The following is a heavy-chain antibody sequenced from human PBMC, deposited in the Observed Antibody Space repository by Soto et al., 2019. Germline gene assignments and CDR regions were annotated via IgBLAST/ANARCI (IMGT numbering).Heavy chain of an antibody. D-gene: IGHD3-22*01. Sequence: PSETLSLTCTVSGGSISSGGYYWSWIRQHPGKSLEWIGYIYYSGSTYYNPSLKSRVTISVDTSKNQFSLKLSSVTAADTAVYYCARDYDSSGFGYYYYYGMDVWGQGTTVTVSS. CDR3: ARDYDSSGFGYYYYYGMDV. V-gene: IGHV4-31*03. J-gene: IGHJ6*02. CDR1: GGSISSGGYY. CDR2: IYYSGST.